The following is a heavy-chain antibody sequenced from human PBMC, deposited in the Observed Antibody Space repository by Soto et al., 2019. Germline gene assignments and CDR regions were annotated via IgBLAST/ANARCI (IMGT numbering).Heavy chain of an antibody. Sequence: ASVKVSCKASGYTFTSYDINWVRQATGQGLEWMGWMNPNSGNTGYAQKFQGRVTMTRNTSISTAYMELSSLRSEDTAVYYCARAAGYCTNGVCYSPNDAFDIWGQGTMVTVS. V-gene: IGHV1-8*01. CDR3: ARAAGYCTNGVCYSPNDAFDI. J-gene: IGHJ3*02. D-gene: IGHD2-8*01. CDR1: GYTFTSYD. CDR2: MNPNSGNT.